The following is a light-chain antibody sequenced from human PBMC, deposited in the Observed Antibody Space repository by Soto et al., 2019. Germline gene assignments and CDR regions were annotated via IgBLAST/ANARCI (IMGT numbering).Light chain of an antibody. Sequence: IQLTQSPSSLSASVGDKVTISCRASQAINSALAWCQQRPGKAPMVLIYDASILESGVPSRFSGSGSGTDFTLTISSLQPEDFATYYCQQFNSYPLTFRGGTKVEIE. J-gene: IGKJ4*01. CDR2: DAS. V-gene: IGKV1-13*02. CDR1: QAINSA. CDR3: QQFNSYPLT.